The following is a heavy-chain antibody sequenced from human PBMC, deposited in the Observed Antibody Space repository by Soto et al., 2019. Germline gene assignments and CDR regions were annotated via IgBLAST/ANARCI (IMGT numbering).Heavy chain of an antibody. CDR1: GFTFSSYS. J-gene: IGHJ4*02. CDR3: ARDPWYSYGYSFDY. D-gene: IGHD5-18*01. V-gene: IGHV3-48*02. Sequence: SGGSLRLSCAASGFTFSSYSMNWVRQAPGKGLEWVSYISSSSSTIYYADSVKGRFTISRDNAKNSLYLQMNSLRDEDTAVYYCARDPWYSYGYSFDYWGQGTLVTVPS. CDR2: ISSSSSTI.